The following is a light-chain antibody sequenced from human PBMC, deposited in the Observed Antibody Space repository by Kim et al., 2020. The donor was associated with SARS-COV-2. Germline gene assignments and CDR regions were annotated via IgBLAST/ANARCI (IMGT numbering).Light chain of an antibody. J-gene: IGLJ2*01. CDR3: QSYDSSNHVV. CDR2: EGN. CDR1: SGSIASNH. Sequence: NFMLTQPHSVSESLGKTITISCTRSSGSIASNHVQWYQQRPGSAPTTVIYEGNQRHSGVPDRFSGSVDSSSNSASLIISGLTTEDEADYYCQSYDSSNHVVFGGGTQLTVL. V-gene: IGLV6-57*04.